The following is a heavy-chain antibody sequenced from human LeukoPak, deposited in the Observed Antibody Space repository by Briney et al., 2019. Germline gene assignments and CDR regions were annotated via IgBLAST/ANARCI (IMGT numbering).Heavy chain of an antibody. CDR2: ISGSGGST. V-gene: IGHV3-23*01. J-gene: IGHJ4*02. CDR3: AKDPRRTTVKDFDY. CDR1: GFTFSSCA. Sequence: QPGGSLRPSCAASGFTFSSCAMSWVRQAPGKGLEWVSAISGSGGSTYYADSVKGRFTISRDNSKNTLYLQMNSLRAEDTAVYYCAKDPRRTTVKDFDYWGQGTLVTVSS. D-gene: IGHD4-17*01.